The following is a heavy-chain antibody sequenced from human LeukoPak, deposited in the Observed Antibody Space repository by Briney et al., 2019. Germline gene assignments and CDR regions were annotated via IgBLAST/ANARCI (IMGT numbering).Heavy chain of an antibody. CDR2: IYPGDSDT. CDR1: GYSLTSYW. V-gene: IGHV5-51*01. D-gene: IGHD3-9*01. CDR3: ARSVLRYFDWLN. Sequence: GESLKISCKGSGYSLTSYWIGRVRQMPGKGLEWMGIIYPGDSDTRYSPSFQGQVTISADKSISTAYLQWSSLKASDAAMYYRARSVLRYFDWLNWGQGTLVTVSS. J-gene: IGHJ4*02.